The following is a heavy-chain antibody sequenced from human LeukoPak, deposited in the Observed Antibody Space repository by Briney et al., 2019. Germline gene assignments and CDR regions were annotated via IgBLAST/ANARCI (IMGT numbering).Heavy chain of an antibody. CDR2: IKQDGSEK. J-gene: IGHJ6*03. CDR1: GFTFSNYW. Sequence: GGSLRLSCAASGFTFSNYWMSWVRQAPGKGLEWVANIKQDGSEKYYVDSVRGRFTISRDNAKNSLYLQMNSLRAEDTAVYYCARAYGDYELYYYYYMDVWGKGTTVTVSS. CDR3: ARAYGDYELYYYYYMDV. D-gene: IGHD4-17*01. V-gene: IGHV3-7*01.